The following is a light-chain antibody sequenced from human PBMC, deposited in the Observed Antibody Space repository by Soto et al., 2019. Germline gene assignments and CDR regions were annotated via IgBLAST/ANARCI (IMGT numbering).Light chain of an antibody. J-gene: IGKJ1*01. CDR1: QSISSW. Sequence: DIQMTQSPSTPSASVGDRVTITCRASQSISSWLAWYQQKPGKAPKLLIYDASSLESAVPSRFSGSRSATEFSLTISSLQPNEFATYYCQQYNSWWTFGQGTKVEIK. CDR3: QQYNSWWT. V-gene: IGKV1-5*01. CDR2: DAS.